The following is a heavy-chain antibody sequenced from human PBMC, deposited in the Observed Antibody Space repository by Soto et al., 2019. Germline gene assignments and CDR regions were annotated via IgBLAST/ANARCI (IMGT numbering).Heavy chain of an antibody. CDR1: GCTCSSYA. CDR3: ATGRFSSLFDY. V-gene: IGHV3-23*01. Sequence: VGSLRLSCAASGCTCSSYAMSWVRQAPAKGLEWVSAISGSGGTTYYADSVKGRFTISRDNSKNTLNLQMNSLRAEDTAVYYCATGRFSSLFDYWGQGTLVTVSS. CDR2: ISGSGGTT. D-gene: IGHD3-3*01. J-gene: IGHJ4*02.